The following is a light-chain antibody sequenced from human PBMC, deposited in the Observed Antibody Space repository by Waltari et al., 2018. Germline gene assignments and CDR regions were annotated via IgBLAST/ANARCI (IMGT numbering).Light chain of an antibody. V-gene: IGKV3-20*01. CDR2: GAS. J-gene: IGKJ2*01. Sequence: EVVLTQSPGALSLSQGERATVSCRASQSITKRYFAWYQQKPGQAPRLLIYGASSRAPGIPDRFSGSGSGTDFTLTISRLEPDDFAVYYCQQYGSSIMYTFGQGTKLEIK. CDR3: QQYGSSIMYT. CDR1: QSITKRY.